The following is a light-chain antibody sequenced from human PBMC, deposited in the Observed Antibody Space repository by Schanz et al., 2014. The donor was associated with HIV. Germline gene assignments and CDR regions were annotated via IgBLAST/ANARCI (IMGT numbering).Light chain of an antibody. CDR3: SSYAGSNNFV. CDR1: SSDVGDYNY. J-gene: IGLJ2*01. V-gene: IGLV2-8*01. Sequence: QSVLTQPASMSGSPGQSITISCTGTSSDVGDYNYVSWYQQHPGKAPKLIIYEVNKRPSGVPDRFSGSKSGNTASLTISGLQTEDEADYYCSSYAGSNNFVFGGGTKLTVL. CDR2: EVN.